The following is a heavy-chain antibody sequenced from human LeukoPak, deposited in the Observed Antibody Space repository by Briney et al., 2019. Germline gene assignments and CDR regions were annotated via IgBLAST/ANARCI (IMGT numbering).Heavy chain of an antibody. V-gene: IGHV3-74*01. D-gene: IGHD5-24*01. CDR3: ARDQWRWLDY. CDR1: GDSW. Sequence: GGSLRLSCAGSGDSWMHWVRQVPGKGLVWVSRIKTDGSSTSYADSVKGRFTISNDNAENTLYLQMNSLRAEDTAVYYCARDQWRWLDYWGQGTLVTVSS. J-gene: IGHJ4*02. CDR2: IKTDGSST.